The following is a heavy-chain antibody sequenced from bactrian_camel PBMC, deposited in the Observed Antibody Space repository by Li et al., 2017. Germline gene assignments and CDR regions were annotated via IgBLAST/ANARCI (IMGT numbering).Heavy chain of an antibody. J-gene: IGHJ4*01. CDR2: VFRGGSST. D-gene: IGHD6*01. Sequence: DVQLVESGGGSVQVGGSLRLSCAASGFPYRTYCMAWFRQLPGKEREEVATVFRGGSSTYYASFVKGRFTISQDNTTKTVYLQMNSLELQDTALYYCAAGPLFGSWYRASNYNYWGQGTQVTVS. CDR3: AAGPLFGSWYRASNYNY. CDR1: GFPYRTYC. V-gene: IGHV3S40*01.